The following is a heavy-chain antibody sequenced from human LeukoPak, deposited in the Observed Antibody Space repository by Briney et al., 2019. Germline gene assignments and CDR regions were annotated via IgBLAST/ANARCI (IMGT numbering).Heavy chain of an antibody. V-gene: IGHV3-7*01. Sequence: GGTLRLSCAASGFTFSSYGMTWVRQAPGKGLERVANIKTDGGEKYYMESVKGRFTVSRDNAKNSLYLQMNSLTVEDTAVYYCARDMGWQQFDQWGQGTLVTVSS. J-gene: IGHJ4*02. CDR1: GFTFSSYG. CDR2: IKTDGGEK. CDR3: ARDMGWQQFDQ. D-gene: IGHD5-24*01.